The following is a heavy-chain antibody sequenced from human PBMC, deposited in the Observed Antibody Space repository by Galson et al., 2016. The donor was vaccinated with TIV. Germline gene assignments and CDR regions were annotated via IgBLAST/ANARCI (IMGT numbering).Heavy chain of an antibody. CDR2: IVGGGYST. CDR3: ATLPYSSPSDWLGP. Sequence: SLRLSCAASGFTFSDYAMNWVRQAPGKGLEWVSVIVGGGYSTHYADSVEGRFTISRDNSNNMVYLQMNSLRAEDTAIYYCATLPYSSPSDWLGPWGQGTLVTVSS. V-gene: IGHV3-23*01. CDR1: GFTFSDYA. D-gene: IGHD6-6*01. J-gene: IGHJ5*02.